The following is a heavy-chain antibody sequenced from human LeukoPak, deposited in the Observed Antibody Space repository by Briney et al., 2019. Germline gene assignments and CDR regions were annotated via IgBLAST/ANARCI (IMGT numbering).Heavy chain of an antibody. J-gene: IGHJ4*02. CDR1: GFTFSLYW. CDR2: MNLDGSEK. Sequence: PGGSLRLSCAASGFTFSLYWMSWVRQAPGKGLEWVANMNLDGSEKYYVDSVKGRFTISRDNAKNSLYLQMNSLRAEDTAVYYCAKGHTVTSGIYWGQGTLVTVSS. V-gene: IGHV3-7*01. D-gene: IGHD3-10*01. CDR3: AKGHTVTSGIY.